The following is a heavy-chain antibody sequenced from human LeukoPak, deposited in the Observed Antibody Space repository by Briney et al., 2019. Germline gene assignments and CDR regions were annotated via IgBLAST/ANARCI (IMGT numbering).Heavy chain of an antibody. CDR1: GFTFSSYG. CDR2: ISYDGSNK. CDR3: AKDRSGYDYYYYYYGMDV. Sequence: GGSLRLSCAASGFTFSSYGMHWVRQAPGKGLEWVAVISYDGSNKYYADSVKGRFTISRDNSKNTLYLQMNSLRAEDTAVYYCAKDRSGYDYYYYYYGMDVWGQGTTVTVSS. D-gene: IGHD5-12*01. J-gene: IGHJ6*02. V-gene: IGHV3-30*18.